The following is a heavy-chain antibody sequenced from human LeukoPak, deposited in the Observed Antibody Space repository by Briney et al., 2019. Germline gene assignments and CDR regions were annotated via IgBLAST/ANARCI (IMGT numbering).Heavy chain of an antibody. J-gene: IGHJ4*02. CDR3: ARAGVWGSYRYFDY. V-gene: IGHV3-66*01. Sequence: PGGSLRLSCAASGFPVSSNYISWVRQAPGKGLEWVSLIYSGGSTYYADSVKGRFTISRDNSKNTLYLQMSSLRPEDTAVYYCARAGVWGSYRYFDYWGQGTLVTVSS. CDR2: IYSGGST. D-gene: IGHD3-16*02. CDR1: GFPVSSNY.